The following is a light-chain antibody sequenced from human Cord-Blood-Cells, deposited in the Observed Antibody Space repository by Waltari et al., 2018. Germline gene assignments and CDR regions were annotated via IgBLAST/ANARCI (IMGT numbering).Light chain of an antibody. CDR3: CSYAGSYTFYV. J-gene: IGLJ1*01. Sequence: QSALTQTRSVSGSPGQSVTISCTGPSRDVGGYNYVSWYQQHPGKAPKLMIYDVSKRPSGVPDRFSGSKSGNTASLTISGLQAEDEADYYCCSYAGSYTFYVFGTGTKVTVL. CDR2: DVS. V-gene: IGLV2-11*01. CDR1: SRDVGGYNY.